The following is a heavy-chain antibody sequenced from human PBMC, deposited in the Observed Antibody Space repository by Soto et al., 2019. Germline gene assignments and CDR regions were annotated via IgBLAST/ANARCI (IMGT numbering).Heavy chain of an antibody. CDR1: GFTFSSYG. J-gene: IGHJ4*02. V-gene: IGHV3-30*18. CDR3: AKDPGYFDWLLAKPYYFDY. Sequence: GGSMRLSCAASGFTFSSYGMHWVRQAPGKGLEWVAVISYDGSNKYYADSVKGRFTISRDNSKNTLYLQMNSLRAEDTAVYYCAKDPGYFDWLLAKPYYFDYWGQGTLVTSPQ. D-gene: IGHD3-9*01. CDR2: ISYDGSNK.